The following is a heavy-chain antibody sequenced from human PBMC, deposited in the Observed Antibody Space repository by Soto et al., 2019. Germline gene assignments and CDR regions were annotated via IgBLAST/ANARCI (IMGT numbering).Heavy chain of an antibody. CDR1: GFTFSDYY. CDR3: ARGGTMALDY. Sequence: GGSLRLSCAASGFTFSDYYMSWIRQAPGTGLEWVAYIRNSGSATYYADSVKGRFTISRENAKNSLYLQMNSLRAGDTAVYYCARGGTMALDYWGQGTLVTVSS. J-gene: IGHJ4*02. V-gene: IGHV3-11*04. D-gene: IGHD3-10*01. CDR2: IRNSGSAT.